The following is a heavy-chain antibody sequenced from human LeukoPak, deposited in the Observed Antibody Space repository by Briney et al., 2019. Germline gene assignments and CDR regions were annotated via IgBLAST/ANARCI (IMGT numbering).Heavy chain of an antibody. V-gene: IGHV3-21*01. Sequence: PGGSLRLSYAASGFTFSSYSMNWVRQAPGKGLEWVSSISSSSSYIYYADSVKGRFTISRDNARNSLYLQMNSLRAEDTAVYYCARVEYSNHYGDHWGQGTLVTVSS. CDR1: GFTFSSYS. J-gene: IGHJ4*02. CDR3: ARVEYSNHYGDH. CDR2: ISSSSSYI. D-gene: IGHD6-6*01.